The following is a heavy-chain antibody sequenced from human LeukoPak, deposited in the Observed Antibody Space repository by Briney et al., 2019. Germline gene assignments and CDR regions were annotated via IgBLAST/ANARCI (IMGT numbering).Heavy chain of an antibody. V-gene: IGHV3-48*01. CDR3: AREHCSSTSCPKLNWFDP. CDR1: GFTFSSYS. D-gene: IGHD2-2*01. Sequence: PGGSLRLSCAASGFTFSSYSMNWVRQAPGKGLEWVLYISSSSSTIYYADSVKGRFTISRDNAKNSLYLQMNSLRAEDTAVYYCAREHCSSTSCPKLNWFDPWGQGTLVTVSS. CDR2: ISSSSSTI. J-gene: IGHJ5*02.